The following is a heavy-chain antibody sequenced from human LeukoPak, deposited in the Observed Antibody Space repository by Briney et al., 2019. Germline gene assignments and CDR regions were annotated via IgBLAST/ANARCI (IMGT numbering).Heavy chain of an antibody. CDR2: INHSGST. J-gene: IGHJ4*02. Sequence: PSETLSLTCAVYGGSFSGYYWSWIRQPPGKGLEWIGGINHSGSTNYNPSLKSRVTISVDTSKNQFSLKLSSVTAADTAVYYCARGGWFGEPRAYYFDYWGQGTLVTVSS. V-gene: IGHV4-34*01. CDR3: ARGGWFGEPRAYYFDY. CDR1: GGSFSGYY. D-gene: IGHD3-10*01.